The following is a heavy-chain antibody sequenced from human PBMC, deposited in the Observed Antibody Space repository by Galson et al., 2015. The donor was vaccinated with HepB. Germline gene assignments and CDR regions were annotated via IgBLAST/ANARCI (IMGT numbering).Heavy chain of an antibody. D-gene: IGHD3-16*02. V-gene: IGHV1-2*06. J-gene: IGHJ4*02. CDR2: INPNSGGT. CDR1: GYTFTGYY. CDR3: ARSYEDYDYVWGSYRYMLLFDY. Sequence: SVKVSCKASGYTFTGYYMHWVRQAPGQGLEWMGRINPNSGGTNYAQKFQGRVTMTRDTSISTAYMELSRLRSDDTAVYYCARSYEDYDYVWGSYRYMLLFDYWGQGTLVTVSS.